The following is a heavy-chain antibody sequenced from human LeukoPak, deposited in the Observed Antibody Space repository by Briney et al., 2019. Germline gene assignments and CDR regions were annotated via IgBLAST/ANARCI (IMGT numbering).Heavy chain of an antibody. CDR1: GFTFSSYG. CDR2: IWYDGSNK. D-gene: IGHD1-26*01. Sequence: PGGSLRLSCAASGFTFSSYGMHWVRQAPGKGLEWVAVIWYDGSNKYYADSVKGRFTISRDNSKNTLHLQMNSLRAEDTAVYYCARESGSHDAFDIWGQGTMVTVSS. J-gene: IGHJ3*02. CDR3: ARESGSHDAFDI. V-gene: IGHV3-33*01.